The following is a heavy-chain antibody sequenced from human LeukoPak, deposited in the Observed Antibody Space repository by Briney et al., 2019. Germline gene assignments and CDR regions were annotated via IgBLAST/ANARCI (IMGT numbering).Heavy chain of an antibody. CDR2: INPSGDST. Sequence: ASVKVSCKASGYTFITYYMHWVRQAPGQGLEWMGIINPSGDSTSYAQKFQGRVTMTRDTSTSTVYMELSSLRSEDTAVYYCARGRKQQLVDYWGQGTLVTVSS. J-gene: IGHJ4*02. CDR1: GYTFITYY. CDR3: ARGRKQQLVDY. V-gene: IGHV1-46*01. D-gene: IGHD6-13*01.